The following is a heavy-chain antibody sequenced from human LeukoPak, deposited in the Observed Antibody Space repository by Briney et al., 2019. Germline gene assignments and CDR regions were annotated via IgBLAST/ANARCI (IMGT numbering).Heavy chain of an antibody. Sequence: GRSLRLSCAASGFTFSSYGMHWVRQAPGKGLEWVAVIWYDGSNKYYADSLKGRFTISRDNSKNTLYLQMNSLRAEDTAVYYCAREAYGSGSPYFDYWGQGTLVTVSS. CDR2: IWYDGSNK. D-gene: IGHD3-10*01. J-gene: IGHJ4*02. V-gene: IGHV3-33*01. CDR1: GFTFSSYG. CDR3: AREAYGSGSPYFDY.